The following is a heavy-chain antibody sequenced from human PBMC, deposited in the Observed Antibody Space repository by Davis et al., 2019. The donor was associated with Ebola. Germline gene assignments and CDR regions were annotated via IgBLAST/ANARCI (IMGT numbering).Heavy chain of an antibody. CDR2: INHHGST. CDR3: ARGFGELPYYYYGMDV. CDR1: GGSFSGYY. J-gene: IGHJ6*02. V-gene: IGHV4-34*01. Sequence: SETLSLTCAVYGGSFSGYYWSWIRQPPGKGLEWIGEINHHGSTNYNPSLKSRVTISVDRSTNQFSLKLSSVTAADTAVYYCARGFGELPYYYYGMDVWGQGTTVTVSS. D-gene: IGHD3-10*01.